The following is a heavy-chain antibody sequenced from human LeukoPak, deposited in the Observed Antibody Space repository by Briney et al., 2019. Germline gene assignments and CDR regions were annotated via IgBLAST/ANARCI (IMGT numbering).Heavy chain of an antibody. D-gene: IGHD3-22*01. CDR2: ISSSGIAK. CDR1: GFIFSDTY. Sequence: WGSLRLSCAASGFIFSDTYMNWIRQAPGKGLEWVSYISSSGIAKNHADSVKGRFTISRDNANNSLYLQMNDLRADDTAVYYCARGDSSACPDYWGQGTLVTVSS. V-gene: IGHV3-11*01. J-gene: IGHJ4*02. CDR3: ARGDSSACPDY.